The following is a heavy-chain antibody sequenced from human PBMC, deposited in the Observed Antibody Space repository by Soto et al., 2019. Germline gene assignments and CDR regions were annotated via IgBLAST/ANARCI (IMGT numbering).Heavy chain of an antibody. Sequence: GASVKVSCKASGYTFTSYYMHWVRQAPGQGLEWMGIINPSGGSTSYAQKFQGRVTMTTDTSTSTAYMELRSLRSDDTAVYYCARDGIVVVPGGYYYMDVWGKGTTVTVSS. CDR3: ARDGIVVVPGGYYYMDV. CDR1: GYTFTSYY. CDR2: INPSGGST. D-gene: IGHD2-2*01. J-gene: IGHJ6*03. V-gene: IGHV1-46*01.